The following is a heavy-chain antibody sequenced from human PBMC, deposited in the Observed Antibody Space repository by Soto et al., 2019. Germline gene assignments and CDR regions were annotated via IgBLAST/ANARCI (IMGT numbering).Heavy chain of an antibody. J-gene: IGHJ6*02. CDR2: IYYSGST. Sequence: SETLSLTCTVSGGSTSSGGYYWSWIRQHPGKGLEWIGYIYYSGSTYYNPSLKSRVTISVDTSKNQFSLKLSSVTAADTAVYYCASCSSNSYGMDVWGQGTTVTVSS. CDR3: ASCSSNSYGMDV. V-gene: IGHV4-31*03. CDR1: GGSTSSGGYY. D-gene: IGHD2-15*01.